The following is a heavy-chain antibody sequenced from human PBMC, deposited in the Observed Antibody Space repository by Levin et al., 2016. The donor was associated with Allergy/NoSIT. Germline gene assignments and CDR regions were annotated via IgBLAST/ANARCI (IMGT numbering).Heavy chain of an antibody. J-gene: IGHJ4*02. D-gene: IGHD5-18*01. Sequence: WIRQPPGKGLEWVSSISSSSSYIYYADSVKGRFTISRDNAKNSLYLQMNSLRAEDTAVYYCARDRVGYSYGSFDYWGQGTLVTVSS. CDR2: ISSSSSYI. CDR3: ARDRVGYSYGSFDY. V-gene: IGHV3-21*01.